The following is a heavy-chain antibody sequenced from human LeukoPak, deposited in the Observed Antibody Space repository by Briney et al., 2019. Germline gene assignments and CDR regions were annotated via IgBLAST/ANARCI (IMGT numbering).Heavy chain of an antibody. CDR2: ISSSSSYI. J-gene: IGHJ3*02. CDR1: GFTFSSYW. V-gene: IGHV3-21*01. Sequence: PGGSLRLSCVASGFTFSSYWMSWVRQAPGKGLEWVSSISSSSSYIYYADSVKGRFTISRDNAKNSLYLQMNSLRAEDTAVYYCARVLKAAAFPPDAFDIWGQGTMVTVSS. D-gene: IGHD6-13*01. CDR3: ARVLKAAAFPPDAFDI.